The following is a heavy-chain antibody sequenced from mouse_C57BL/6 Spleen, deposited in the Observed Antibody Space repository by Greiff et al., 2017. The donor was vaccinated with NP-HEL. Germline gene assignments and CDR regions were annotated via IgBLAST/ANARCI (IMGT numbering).Heavy chain of an antibody. J-gene: IGHJ4*01. CDR3: ARGAYYSNYGSYAMDY. Sequence: VQLQQSGPELVKPGASVKISCKASGYAFSSSWMNWVKQRPGKGLEWIGRIYPGDGDTNYNGKFKGKATLTADKSSSTAYMQLSSLTSEDSAVYFCARGAYYSNYGSYAMDYWGQGTSVTVSS. D-gene: IGHD2-5*01. CDR1: GYAFSSSW. CDR2: IYPGDGDT. V-gene: IGHV1-82*01.